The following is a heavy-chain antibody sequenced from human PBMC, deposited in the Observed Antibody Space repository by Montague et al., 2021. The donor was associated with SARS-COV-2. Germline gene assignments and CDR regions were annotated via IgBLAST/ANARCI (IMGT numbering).Heavy chain of an antibody. CDR1: GESVSGYY. D-gene: IGHD3-10*01. CDR3: ARFGPYYGSGSYYNGGMDV. J-gene: IGHJ6*02. Sequence: SETLSLTCAVYGESVSGYYWSWIRQPPGKGLEWIGEINHSGSTDYNPSLKSRVTISVHTSRNQFSLDLSSVTAADTAVYYCARFGPYYGSGSYYNGGMDVWGQGTTVTVSS. CDR2: INHSGST. V-gene: IGHV4-34*01.